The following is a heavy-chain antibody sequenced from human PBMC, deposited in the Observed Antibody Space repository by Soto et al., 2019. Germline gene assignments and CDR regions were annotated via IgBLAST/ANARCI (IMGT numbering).Heavy chain of an antibody. CDR3: ARDQTPGRPYDFWSGYNWFDP. Sequence: EVQLVESGGGLVKPGGSLRLSCAASGFTFSSYSMNWVRQAPGKGLEWVSSISSSSSYIYYADSVKGRFTISRDNAKNSLYLQMNSLRAEDTAVYYCARDQTPGRPYDFWSGYNWFDPWGQGTLVTVSS. CDR1: GFTFSSYS. J-gene: IGHJ5*02. D-gene: IGHD3-3*01. CDR2: ISSSSSYI. V-gene: IGHV3-21*01.